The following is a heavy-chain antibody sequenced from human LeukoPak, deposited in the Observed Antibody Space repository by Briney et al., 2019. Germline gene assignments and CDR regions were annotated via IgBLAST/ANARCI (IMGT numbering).Heavy chain of an antibody. Sequence: GXTXTXXXMHWVRQAPGQGLEWMGWINPNSGGTNYAQKFQGRVTMTRDTSISTAYMELSRLRSDDTAVYYCAREFGYSSGWSFDYWGQGTLVTVSS. J-gene: IGHJ4*02. CDR3: AREFGYSSGWSFDY. V-gene: IGHV1-2*02. CDR1: GXTXTXXX. D-gene: IGHD6-19*01. CDR2: INPNSGGT.